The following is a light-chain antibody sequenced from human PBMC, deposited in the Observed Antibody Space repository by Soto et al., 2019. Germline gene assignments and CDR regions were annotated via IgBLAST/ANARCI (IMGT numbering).Light chain of an antibody. CDR2: GAS. CDR1: QSVSSSY. J-gene: IGKJ3*01. CDR3: QQYGSSPFT. V-gene: IGKV3-20*01. Sequence: EIVLTQSPGTLSLSPGERATLSCRASQSVSSSYFAWYQKKPGQAPRLLIYGASSRATGIPDRFSGSGSGTAFTLTISRLEPEDFAVYYCQQYGSSPFTFGPGTKVDIK.